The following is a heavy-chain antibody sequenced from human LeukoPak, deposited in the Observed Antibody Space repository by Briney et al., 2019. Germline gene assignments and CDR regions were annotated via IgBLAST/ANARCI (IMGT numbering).Heavy chain of an antibody. CDR2: MNPNNGNT. V-gene: IGHV1-8*01. Sequence: ASVKVSCTPSGYTFTSYDINWVRQAPGQGLEWMGWMNPNNGNTDYAQKFQGRVTMTSNTSIRTAYMELSSLKSEDTAVYYCVRSPRDSNLDYWGQGTLVTVSS. CDR1: GYTFTSYD. D-gene: IGHD2-15*01. J-gene: IGHJ4*02. CDR3: VRSPRDSNLDY.